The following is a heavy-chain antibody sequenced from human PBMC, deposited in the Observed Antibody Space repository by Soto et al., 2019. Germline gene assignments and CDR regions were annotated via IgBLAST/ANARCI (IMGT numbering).Heavy chain of an antibody. CDR2: INPNSRGT. J-gene: IGHJ5*02. Sequence: ASVKVSCKASGYTFTDYFIHWVRQAPGQGFEWMGWINPNSRGTTYAPKFQGRVTMTRDTSNSTAYMELRGLRSDDTAVYYCARVTLKAGNWFDPWGQGTLVTV. CDR3: ARVTLKAGNWFDP. V-gene: IGHV1-2*02. CDR1: GYTFTDYF.